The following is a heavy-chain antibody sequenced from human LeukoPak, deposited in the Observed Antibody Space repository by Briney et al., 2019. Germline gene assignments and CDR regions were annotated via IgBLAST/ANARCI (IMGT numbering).Heavy chain of an antibody. CDR3: ARYYIEGRCFDY. D-gene: IGHD3-10*01. Sequence: GASVKVSCKTSGYTFTTYGISWVRQAPGQGLEWMGWSSPNNGNRNYAQKFQGRVTMTTDTSTATAYMELRSLRSDDTAMYYCARYYIEGRCFDYWGQGTLVTVSS. J-gene: IGHJ4*02. CDR2: SSPNNGNR. V-gene: IGHV1-18*01. CDR1: GYTFTTYG.